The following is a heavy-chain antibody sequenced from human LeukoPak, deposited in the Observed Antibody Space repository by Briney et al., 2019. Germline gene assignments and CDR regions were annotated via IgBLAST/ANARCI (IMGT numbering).Heavy chain of an antibody. CDR2: INHSGST. J-gene: IGHJ3*02. Sequence: SQTLSLTCAVSGGSISSGGYSWIWIRQPPGKGLEWIGYINHSGSTNYNPSLKSRVTISVDTSKNQFSLKLSSVTAADTAVYYCARDDSSGSSFTNDAFDIWGQGTMVTVSS. D-gene: IGHD3-22*01. CDR1: GGSISSGGYS. CDR3: ARDDSSGSSFTNDAFDI. V-gene: IGHV4-30-2*01.